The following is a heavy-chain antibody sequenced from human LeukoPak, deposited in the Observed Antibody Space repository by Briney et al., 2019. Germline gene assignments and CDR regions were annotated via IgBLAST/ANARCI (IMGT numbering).Heavy chain of an antibody. J-gene: IGHJ4*02. D-gene: IGHD3-9*01. Sequence: GGSLRLSCAASGFTFSSYAMHWVRQAPGKGLEWVAVIWYDGSNKYYADSMKGRFTISRDNSKNTLYLQMNSLRDEDTAVYYCAKDGVYYDILTGYSSYYFDYWGQGTLVTVSS. CDR3: AKDGVYYDILTGYSSYYFDY. CDR1: GFTFSSYA. CDR2: IWYDGSNK. V-gene: IGHV3-33*06.